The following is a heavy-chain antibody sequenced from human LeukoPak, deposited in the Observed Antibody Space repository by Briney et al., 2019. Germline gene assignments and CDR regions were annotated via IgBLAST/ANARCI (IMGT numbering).Heavy chain of an antibody. CDR2: IYYSGST. CDR1: GGSISSTSYY. D-gene: IGHD3-10*01. Sequence: SETLSLTCTVPGGSISSTSYYWGWIRQPPGKGLEWIGSIYYSGSTYYNPSLKSRVTISVDTSKNQFQFSLKLSSVTAADTAVYYCARSSFEYFQHWGQGTLSPSPQ. J-gene: IGHJ1*01. CDR3: ARSSFEYFQH. V-gene: IGHV4-39*01.